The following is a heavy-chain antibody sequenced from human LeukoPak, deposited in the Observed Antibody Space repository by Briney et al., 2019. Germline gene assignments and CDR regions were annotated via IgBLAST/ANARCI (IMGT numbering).Heavy chain of an antibody. J-gene: IGHJ3*02. CDR1: GFTFSSYA. Sequence: PGGSLRLSCAASGFTFSSYAMIWVRQAPGRGLEWVSAIGSSGVTTYYADSVKGRFTISRDNSENTLYLQMNSLRAEDTAVYYCAKEWTSGGSPRRDAFDIWGQGTMVIVSS. CDR3: AKEWTSGGSPRRDAFDI. CDR2: IGSSGVTT. V-gene: IGHV3-23*01. D-gene: IGHD2-15*01.